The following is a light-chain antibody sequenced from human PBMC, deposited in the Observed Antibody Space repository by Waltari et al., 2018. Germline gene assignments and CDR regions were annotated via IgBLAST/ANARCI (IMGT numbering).Light chain of an antibody. V-gene: IGKV3-11*01. J-gene: IGKJ4*01. Sequence: EIVLTQSPPTLSLSPGERVTLSRRASQSISYFLAWYQQRPGRSPRLLMYDASTRPTGIPTRFSGSGSGTDFTLTISSLEPEDVAVYFCQQRGSWPLTFGGGTRVDI. CDR3: QQRGSWPLT. CDR2: DAS. CDR1: QSISYF.